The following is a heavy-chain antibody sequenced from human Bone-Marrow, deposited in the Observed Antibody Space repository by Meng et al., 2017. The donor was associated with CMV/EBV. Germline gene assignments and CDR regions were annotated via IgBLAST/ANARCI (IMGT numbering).Heavy chain of an antibody. CDR2: ISGSNRDI. Sequence: GESLKISCAASGFTFSSYEMDWVRQAPGKGLVWVSSISGSNRDINYAESVRGRFTVSRDNAKNSLSLQMNSLRGDDTAVYYCTRVDCSGPSCHLRPFDIWGQGTMVTVSS. CDR3: TRVDCSGPSCHLRPFDI. V-gene: IGHV3-21*06. J-gene: IGHJ3*02. CDR1: GFTFSSYE. D-gene: IGHD2-2*01.